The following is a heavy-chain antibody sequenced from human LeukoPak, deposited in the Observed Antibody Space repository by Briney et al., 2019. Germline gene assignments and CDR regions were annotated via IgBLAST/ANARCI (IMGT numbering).Heavy chain of an antibody. D-gene: IGHD3-22*01. CDR3: ARGVSRRPSSYYYDSSGYPGADDAFDI. CDR2: IDPSDSYT. CDR1: GYSFTSYW. J-gene: IGHJ3*02. V-gene: IGHV5-10-1*01. Sequence: GESLKISCKGSGYSFTSYWISWVRQVPGKGLEWMGRIDPSDSYTNYSPSFQGHVTISADKSISTAYLQWSSLKASDTAMYYCARGVSRRPSSYYYDSSGYPGADDAFDIWGQGTMVTVSS.